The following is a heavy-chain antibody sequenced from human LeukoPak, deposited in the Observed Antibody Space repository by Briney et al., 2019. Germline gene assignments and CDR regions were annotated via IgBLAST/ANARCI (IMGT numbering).Heavy chain of an antibody. CDR3: ARGAPLDRKSRDAFDI. CDR1: GYTFNNYY. V-gene: IGHV1-46*02. J-gene: IGHJ3*02. Sequence: ASVKVSCKASGYTFNNYYMNWVRQAPGQGLEWMGIINPSGGNTSYAQKFQGRVTMTRDTSTSTVYMELSSLRSEDTAVYYCARGAPLDRKSRDAFDIWGQGTMVTVSS. CDR2: INPSGGNT.